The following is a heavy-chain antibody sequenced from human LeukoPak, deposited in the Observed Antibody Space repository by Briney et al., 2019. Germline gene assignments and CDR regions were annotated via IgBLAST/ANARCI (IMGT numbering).Heavy chain of an antibody. CDR3: ARDGILGSHDY. CDR1: GFTFSDYY. CDR2: ISSSGSTI. Sequence: PGGSLRLSCAASGFTFSDYYMSWIRQAPGKGLEWVSYISSSGSTIYYADSVKGRFTISRDNTKNTLSLQMNSLRAEDTAVYYCARDGILGSHDYWGQGTLVTVSS. V-gene: IGHV3-11*04. D-gene: IGHD3-3*02. J-gene: IGHJ4*02.